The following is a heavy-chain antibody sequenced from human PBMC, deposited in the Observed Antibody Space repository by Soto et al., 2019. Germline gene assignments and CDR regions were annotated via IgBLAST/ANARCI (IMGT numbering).Heavy chain of an antibody. CDR1: GYTFTSYD. D-gene: IGHD6-13*01. J-gene: IGHJ6*02. Sequence: QVQLVQSGAEVKKPGASVKVSCKASGYTFTSYDINWVRQATGQGLEWMGWMNPNSGNTGYAQKFRGRGTMXXTXSIXTAYRAVSRLRSEVRAVYYCAKEGYSSSPVSRMDVWGQGTTVTVSS. CDR2: MNPNSGNT. CDR3: AKEGYSSSPVSRMDV. V-gene: IGHV1-8*01.